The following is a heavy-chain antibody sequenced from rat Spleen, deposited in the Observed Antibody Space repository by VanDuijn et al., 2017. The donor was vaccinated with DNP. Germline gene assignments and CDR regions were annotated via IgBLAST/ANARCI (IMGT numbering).Heavy chain of an antibody. J-gene: IGHJ2*01. D-gene: IGHD3-4*01. V-gene: IGHV5-29*01. CDR3: TSRSPTY. Sequence: EVQLVESGGDLVQPGRSLKLSCVASGFTFSKYGMAWVRQAPTKGLEWVAALSFDGSSTYYRDSVKGRFAISRDDAKSPLYLQMNSLRSEDNATFYCTSRSPTYWGPGVMVTVSS. CDR2: LSFDGSST. CDR1: GFTFSKYG.